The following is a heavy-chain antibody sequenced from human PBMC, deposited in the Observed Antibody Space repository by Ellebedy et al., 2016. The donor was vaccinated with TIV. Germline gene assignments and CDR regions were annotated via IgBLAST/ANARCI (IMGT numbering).Heavy chain of an antibody. CDR3: ARDRRSSDSSGYYDY. Sequence: PGGSLRLSCAASGFTFSSYSMNWVRQAPGKGLEWVSSISSSSSYIYYADSVKGRFTISRDNAKNSLYLQMNSLRAEDTAVYYCARDRRSSDSSGYYDYWGQGTLVTVSS. CDR1: GFTFSSYS. D-gene: IGHD3-22*01. CDR2: ISSSSSYI. V-gene: IGHV3-21*01. J-gene: IGHJ4*02.